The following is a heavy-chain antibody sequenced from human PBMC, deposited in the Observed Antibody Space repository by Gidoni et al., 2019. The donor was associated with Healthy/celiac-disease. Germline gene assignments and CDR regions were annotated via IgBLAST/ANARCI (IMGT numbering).Heavy chain of an antibody. CDR1: GFTVSSNY. J-gene: IGHJ4*02. CDR2: IYSGGRT. V-gene: IGHV3-53*01. Sequence: EVQLVESGGGLIQPGGSLRLSCAASGFTVSSNYMSWCRQAQGKGLEWVSVIYSGGRTYYADSVKGRFTISIDNSKNTLYLQMNSLRAEDTAVYYCARSIKCDYWGQGTLVTVSA. CDR3: ARSIKCDY.